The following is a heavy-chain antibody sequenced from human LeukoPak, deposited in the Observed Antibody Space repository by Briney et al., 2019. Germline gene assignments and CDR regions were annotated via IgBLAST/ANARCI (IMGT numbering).Heavy chain of an antibody. CDR2: IYLGDSDT. J-gene: IGHJ3*02. V-gene: IGHV5-51*01. Sequence: GESLKISCKGSGYSFTSYWIGWVRQMPGKGLEWMGIIYLGDSDTRYSPSFQGQVTISADKSISTAYLQWSSLKASDTAMYYCARRTDGSCTNGVCYTRNAFDIWGQGTMVTVSS. CDR3: ARRTDGSCTNGVCYTRNAFDI. D-gene: IGHD2-8*01. CDR1: GYSFTSYW.